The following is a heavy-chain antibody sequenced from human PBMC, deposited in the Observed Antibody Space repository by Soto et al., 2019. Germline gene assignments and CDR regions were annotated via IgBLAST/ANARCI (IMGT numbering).Heavy chain of an antibody. V-gene: IGHV3-7*03. CDR2: IKDDGSAA. D-gene: IGHD5-12*01. Sequence: GGSLRLSCVASEFSISPYWMSWVRQAPGKGLEWVANIKDDGSAARYVDSARDRFLISRDNTKNSLYLQMTNLRAEDTAIYYCVSDGDVCSGSDCFRHFKHWGLGTRVTVSS. J-gene: IGHJ1*01. CDR1: EFSISPYW. CDR3: VSDGDVCSGSDCFRHFKH.